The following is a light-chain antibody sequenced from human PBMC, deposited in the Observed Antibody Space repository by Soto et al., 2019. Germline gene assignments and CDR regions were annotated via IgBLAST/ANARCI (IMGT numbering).Light chain of an antibody. J-gene: IGKJ1*01. CDR3: QQYNSYSET. Sequence: DIQMTQSPSTLSASVGDRVTISCRASQSISTWLAWYQQKSGKAPKLLIYEASSLGSGVPSRFSGSGSGTEFTLTISSLRPDDFATYYCQQYNSYSETFGRGTKVDIK. CDR1: QSISTW. V-gene: IGKV1-5*03. CDR2: EAS.